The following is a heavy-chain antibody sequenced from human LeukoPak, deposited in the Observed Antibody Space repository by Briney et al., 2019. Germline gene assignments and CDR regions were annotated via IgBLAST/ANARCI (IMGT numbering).Heavy chain of an antibody. Sequence: ASVKVSCKASGYTFTSYDINWVRQATGQGLEWMGWMNPNSGNTGYAQKFQGRVTMTRNTSISTAYMELSSLRSEDTAVYYCAREEDSYGYGNWFDPWGQGTLVTVSS. CDR3: AREEDSYGYGNWFDP. V-gene: IGHV1-8*01. CDR2: MNPNSGNT. J-gene: IGHJ5*02. CDR1: GYTFTSYD. D-gene: IGHD5-18*01.